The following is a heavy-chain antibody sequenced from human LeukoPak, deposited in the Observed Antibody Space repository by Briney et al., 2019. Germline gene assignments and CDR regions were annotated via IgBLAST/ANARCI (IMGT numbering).Heavy chain of an antibody. CDR1: GYTFTSYD. J-gene: IGHJ4*02. V-gene: IGHV1-8*01. CDR3: ARLRYCDSSGYSYFAY. D-gene: IGHD3-22*01. Sequence: ASVKVSCKASGYTFTSYDINWVRQATGQGLEWMGWMNPNSGNTGYAQKFQGRVTMTRNTSISTAYMELSSLRSEDTAVYYCARLRYCDSSGYSYFAYWGQGTLVTVSS. CDR2: MNPNSGNT.